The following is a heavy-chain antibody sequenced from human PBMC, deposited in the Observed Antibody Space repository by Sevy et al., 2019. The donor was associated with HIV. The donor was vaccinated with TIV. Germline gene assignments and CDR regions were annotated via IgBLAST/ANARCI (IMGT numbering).Heavy chain of an antibody. J-gene: IGHJ3*02. Sequence: GGSLRLSCAASGFTFSTYSMNWVRQAPGKGLEWVSFISSSSSYIYYADSVKGRFTISRDNAKNSLYLQMTGLRAEDTAVYYGGGVLVNLGGWRGGGGGRDAFDMWGQGTMVTVSS. CDR3: GGVLVNLGGWRGGGGGRDAFDM. CDR2: ISSSSSYI. V-gene: IGHV3-21*01. CDR1: GFTFSTYS. D-gene: IGHD3-16*01.